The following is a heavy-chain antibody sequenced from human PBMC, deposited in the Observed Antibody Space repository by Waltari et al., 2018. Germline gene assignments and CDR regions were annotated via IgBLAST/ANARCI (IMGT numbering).Heavy chain of an antibody. V-gene: IGHV3-7*01. J-gene: IGHJ3*01. CDR2: LNSDGSEK. D-gene: IGHD2-8*01. CDR1: GFSFSNIW. Sequence: LESGGGLVQPGGSLRLSCAASGFSFSNIWMNWVRQAPGKGLEWVANLNSDGSEKFYVDSVKGRFTVSRDNANNLLFLQMNSLRAEDTAVYYCAFEMGRDAFDVWGQGTVVTVSS. CDR3: AFEMGRDAFDV.